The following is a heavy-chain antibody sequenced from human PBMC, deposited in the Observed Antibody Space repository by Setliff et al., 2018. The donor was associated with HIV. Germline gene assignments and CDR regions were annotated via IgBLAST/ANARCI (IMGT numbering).Heavy chain of an antibody. CDR2: IDPNGGAT. CDR3: ARAGGGATDQAFDI. J-gene: IGHJ3*02. Sequence: ASVKVSCKAFGYTFTSYFLHSVRQAPGQGLEWLGIIDPNGGATNNAQKLQGRLTVTTDTSTGTLYMELSNLRSDDSAVYYCARAGGGATDQAFDIWGQGTMVTVSS. V-gene: IGHV1-46*01. CDR1: GYTFTSYF. D-gene: IGHD2-2*01.